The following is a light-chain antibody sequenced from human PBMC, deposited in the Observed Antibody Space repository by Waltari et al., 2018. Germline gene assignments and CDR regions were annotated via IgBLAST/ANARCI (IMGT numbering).Light chain of an antibody. Sequence: DIQMTQSPSTLSASVGDRVTITCRASQSISNWLAWYQQKPGKAPKLLNSKASTLERGVPSRVSGSGSGTEFTLTISSLQPDEFATYYCQQYNSYSLLTFGGGTKVEIK. J-gene: IGKJ4*01. CDR1: QSISNW. CDR3: QQYNSYSLLT. V-gene: IGKV1-5*03. CDR2: KAS.